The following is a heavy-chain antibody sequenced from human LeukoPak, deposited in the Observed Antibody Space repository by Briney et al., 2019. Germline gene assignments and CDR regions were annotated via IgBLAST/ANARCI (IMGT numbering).Heavy chain of an antibody. D-gene: IGHD3-3*01. J-gene: IGHJ2*01. CDR2: IKQDGSEK. CDR1: GFTFSTYW. CDR3: ARAEWSNWYFDL. Sequence: GGSLRLSCAASGFTFSTYWMNWVRQAPGKGLEWVANIKQDGSEKYYVDSVKGRFTLSKDSAKNSLYLQMNSLRAEDTAVYYCARAEWSNWYFDLWGHCTLVTVSS. V-gene: IGHV3-7*03.